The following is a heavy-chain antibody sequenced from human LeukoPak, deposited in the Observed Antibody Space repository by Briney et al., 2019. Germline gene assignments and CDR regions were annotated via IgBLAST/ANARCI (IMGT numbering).Heavy chain of an antibody. CDR1: GFTFSSFS. CDR2: ISGGGGST. V-gene: IGHV3-23*01. D-gene: IGHD6-19*01. J-gene: IGHJ2*01. CDR3: GKGSRGWYSWFFDV. Sequence: GGSLRLSCAASGFTFSSFSMSCVSQAGGKGLEWVSSISGGGGSTYYADYVKGRFTISRDNSKNTLYHQMNSLRAGDTAVYYCGKGSRGWYSWFFDVWGRGTLVTVSS.